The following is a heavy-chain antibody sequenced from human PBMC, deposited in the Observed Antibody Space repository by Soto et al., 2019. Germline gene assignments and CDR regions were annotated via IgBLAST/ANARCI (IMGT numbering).Heavy chain of an antibody. CDR2: ISYDGSNK. V-gene: IGHV3-30*18. CDR3: AKAHFDWFYFDY. Sequence: SLRLSCAASGFTFSSYGMHWVRQAPGKGLEWVAVISYDGSNKYYADSVKGRFTISRDNSKNTLYLQMNSLRAEDTAVYYCAKAHFDWFYFDYWGQGTLVTVSS. J-gene: IGHJ4*02. D-gene: IGHD3-9*01. CDR1: GFTFSSYG.